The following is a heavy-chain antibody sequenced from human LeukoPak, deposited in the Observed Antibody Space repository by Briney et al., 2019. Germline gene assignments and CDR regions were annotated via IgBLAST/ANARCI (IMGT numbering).Heavy chain of an antibody. CDR1: GGSISSSSYY. CDR3: ARTGDGYNYYNYYYMDV. CDR2: IYYSGST. Sequence: SETLSLTCTVSGGSISSSSYYWGWIRQPPGKGLEWIGSIYYSGSTYYNPSLKSRVTISVDMPNNQFSLKMSFVTAADTAVYYCARTGDGYNYYNYYYMDVWGKGTTVTVTS. V-gene: IGHV4-39*07. D-gene: IGHD5-24*01. J-gene: IGHJ6*03.